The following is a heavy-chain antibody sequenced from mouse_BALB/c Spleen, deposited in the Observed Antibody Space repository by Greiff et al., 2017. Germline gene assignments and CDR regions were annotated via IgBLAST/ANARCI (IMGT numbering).Heavy chain of an antibody. V-gene: IGHV5-2*01. CDR2: INSDGGST. CDR1: EYEFPSHD. Sequence: DVMLVESGGGLVQPGESLKLSCESNEYEFPSHDMSWVRKTPEKRLELVAAINSDGGSTYYPDTMERRVIISRDNTKKTLYLQMSSLRSEDTALYYCARQGLGSGYAMDYWGKGTAVTVSS. J-gene: IGHJ4*01. CDR3: ARQGLGSGYAMDY. D-gene: IGHD4-1*01.